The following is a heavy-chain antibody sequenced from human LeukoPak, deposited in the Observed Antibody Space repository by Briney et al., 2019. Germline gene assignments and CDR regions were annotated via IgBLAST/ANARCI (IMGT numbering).Heavy chain of an antibody. Sequence: GRSLRLSCAASGFTFSSYGMHWVRQAPGKGLEWVAVISYDGSNKYYADSVKGRFTISRDNSKNTLYLQMNSLRAEDTAVYYCAKVAIEYYYGSGSYYRRDPYYYYGMDVWGQGTTVTVSS. V-gene: IGHV3-30*18. CDR1: GFTFSSYG. J-gene: IGHJ6*02. CDR2: ISYDGSNK. D-gene: IGHD3-10*01. CDR3: AKVAIEYYYGSGSYYRRDPYYYYGMDV.